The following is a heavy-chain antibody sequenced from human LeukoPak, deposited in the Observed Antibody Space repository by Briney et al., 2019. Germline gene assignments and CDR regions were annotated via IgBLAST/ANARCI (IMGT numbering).Heavy chain of an antibody. J-gene: IGHJ4*02. Sequence: GGSLRLSCAASGFTFSTYEMNWVRQAPGKGLEWVSYISSSGRTIYYADSVKGRFTISRDNSKNTLYLQMNSLRAEDTAVYYCARGRGLIIPLDYWGQGTLVTVSS. D-gene: IGHD3-10*01. CDR2: ISSSGRTI. CDR1: GFTFSTYE. V-gene: IGHV3-48*03. CDR3: ARGRGLIIPLDY.